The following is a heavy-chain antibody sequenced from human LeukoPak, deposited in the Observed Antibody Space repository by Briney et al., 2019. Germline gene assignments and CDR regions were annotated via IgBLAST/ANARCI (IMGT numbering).Heavy chain of an antibody. D-gene: IGHD4-17*01. CDR1: GGSISSGGYY. CDR2: IYYSGST. CDR3: AREYGDYGGVDY. J-gene: IGHJ4*02. Sequence: PSQTLSLTCTVSGGSISSGGYYWSWIRQHPGKGLEWIGYIYYSGSTYYNPSLKSRVTISVDTSKNQFSLKLSSVTAADTAVYYCAREYGDYGGVDYWGQGTLVTVSS. V-gene: IGHV4-31*03.